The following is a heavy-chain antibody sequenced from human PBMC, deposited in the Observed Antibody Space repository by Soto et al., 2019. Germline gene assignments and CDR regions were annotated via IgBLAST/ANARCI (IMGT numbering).Heavy chain of an antibody. J-gene: IGHJ4*02. CDR1: GGSFSGYY. D-gene: IGHD2-2*01. CDR3: ARGIGYCSSINCYSSRRLRFDS. V-gene: IGHV4-34*01. CDR2: VNHSGTT. Sequence: SETLSLTCAVYGGSFSGYYWTWIRQSPEKGLEWIGEVNHSGTTYYNPSLKTRVTISVHTPKNQSSLKMSAVTAADTAVYYCARGIGYCSSINCYSSRRLRFDSWGQGTLVTVSS.